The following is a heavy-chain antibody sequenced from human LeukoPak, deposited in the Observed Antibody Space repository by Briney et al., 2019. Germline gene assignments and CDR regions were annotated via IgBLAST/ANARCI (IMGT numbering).Heavy chain of an antibody. D-gene: IGHD6-13*01. Sequence: VQPGGSLRLSCAASGGSISSYYWSWIRQPPGKGLEWIGYIYYSGSTNYSPALKSRLTISVDTSKNQFSLKLSSVTAADTAVYYCARTYGSSGLGYFDLWGRGTLVTVSS. CDR3: ARTYGSSGLGYFDL. V-gene: IGHV4-59*01. CDR1: GGSISSYY. J-gene: IGHJ2*01. CDR2: IYYSGST.